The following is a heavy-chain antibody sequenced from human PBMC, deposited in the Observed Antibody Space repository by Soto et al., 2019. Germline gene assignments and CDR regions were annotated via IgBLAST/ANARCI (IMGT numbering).Heavy chain of an antibody. Sequence: GASVKVSCKASGGTFSSYTISWVRQAPGQGLEWMGRIIPILGIANYAQKLQGRVTITADKSTSTAYMELSSLRSEDTAVYYCARDGYSSSWPDAFDIWGQGTMVTVSS. D-gene: IGHD6-13*01. J-gene: IGHJ3*02. CDR1: GGTFSSYT. V-gene: IGHV1-69*04. CDR3: ARDGYSSSWPDAFDI. CDR2: IIPILGIA.